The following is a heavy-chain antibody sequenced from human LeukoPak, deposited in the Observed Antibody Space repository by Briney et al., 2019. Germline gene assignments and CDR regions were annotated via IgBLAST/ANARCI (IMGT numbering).Heavy chain of an antibody. Sequence: ASVKVSCKASGYTFTSYGISWVRQAPGQGLEWMGWISAYNGNTNYAQKLQGRVTMTTDTSTSTAYMELRSLRSDDTAVYYCARGRKVLRYFDWLFRNNWFDPWGQGTLVTVSS. V-gene: IGHV1-18*01. J-gene: IGHJ5*02. CDR2: ISAYNGNT. CDR3: ARGRKVLRYFDWLFRNNWFDP. D-gene: IGHD3-9*01. CDR1: GYTFTSYG.